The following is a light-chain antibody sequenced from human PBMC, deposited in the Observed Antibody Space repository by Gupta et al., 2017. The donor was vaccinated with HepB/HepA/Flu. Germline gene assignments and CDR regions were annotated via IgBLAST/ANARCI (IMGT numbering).Light chain of an antibody. CDR2: GAS. Sequence: DMVLSQSPESLTVLLGERVTINCKSSHLVFCSTDNKAYLGWYQCKPGQPPKLLIYGASTRESGIPDRFSGSGSGTDFTLTISNLQAEDVAVYYCQQHYSSPFIFGEGTKVEIK. J-gene: IGKJ1*01. CDR3: QQHYSSPFI. CDR1: HLVFCSTDNKAY. V-gene: IGKV4-1*01.